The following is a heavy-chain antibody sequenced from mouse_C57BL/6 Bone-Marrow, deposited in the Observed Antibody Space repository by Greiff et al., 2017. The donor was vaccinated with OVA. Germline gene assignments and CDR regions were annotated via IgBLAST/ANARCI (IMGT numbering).Heavy chain of an antibody. V-gene: IGHV14-4*01. Sequence: EVQLQQSGAELVRPGASVKLSCTASGFNIKDDYMHWVKQRPELGLEWIGWIDPENGDTEYASKFQGKATITADTSSNTAYLQLSSLTSEDTAVYYCTTSGDYDRFAYWGQGTLVTVSA. CDR2: IDPENGDT. CDR3: TTSGDYDRFAY. D-gene: IGHD2-4*01. J-gene: IGHJ3*01. CDR1: GFNIKDDY.